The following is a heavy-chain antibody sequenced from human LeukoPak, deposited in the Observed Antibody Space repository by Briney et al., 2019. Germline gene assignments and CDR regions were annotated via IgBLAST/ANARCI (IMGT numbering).Heavy chain of an antibody. Sequence: ASVKVSCKTSGYTFTGYYMHWVRQAPGQGLEWMAWINPNSGGTNSAQKFQGRLTMTRDTSISTAYMELSSLRSDDTAVYFCARPKEAATTFRAFDIWGQGTVVTVSS. CDR1: GYTFTGYY. D-gene: IGHD2-15*01. J-gene: IGHJ3*02. V-gene: IGHV1-2*02. CDR3: ARPKEAATTFRAFDI. CDR2: INPNSGGT.